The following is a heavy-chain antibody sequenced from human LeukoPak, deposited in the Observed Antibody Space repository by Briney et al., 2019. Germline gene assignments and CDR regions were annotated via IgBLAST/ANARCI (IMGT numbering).Heavy chain of an antibody. D-gene: IGHD2-15*01. V-gene: IGHV3-74*01. CDR1: GFTFSSYW. J-gene: IGHJ4*02. CDR2: IASDGSST. CDR3: APGGSSVTFDY. Sequence: GGSLRLSCAASGFTFSSYWMNWVRQAPGKGLVWVSRIASDGSSTTYADSVKGRFTISRDNAKNSLYLQMNSLRAEDTAVYYCAPGGSSVTFDYWGQGTLVTVSS.